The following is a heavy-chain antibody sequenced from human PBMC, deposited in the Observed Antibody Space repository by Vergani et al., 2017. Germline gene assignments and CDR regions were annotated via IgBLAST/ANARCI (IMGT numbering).Heavy chain of an antibody. CDR1: GYTFTGYY. V-gene: IGHV1-2*04. CDR2: INPNSGGT. Sequence: QVQLVQSGAEVKKPGASVKVSCKASGYTFTGYYMHWVRQAPGQGLEWMGWINPNSGGTNYAQKFQGWVTMTRDTSISTAYMELSRLRSDDTAVYYCAVPRGGGSMVDAFDIWGQGTMVTVSS. CDR3: AVPRGGGSMVDAFDI. D-gene: IGHD2-15*01. J-gene: IGHJ3*02.